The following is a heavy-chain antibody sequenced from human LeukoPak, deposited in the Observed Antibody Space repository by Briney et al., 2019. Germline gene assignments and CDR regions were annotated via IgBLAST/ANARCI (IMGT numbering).Heavy chain of an antibody. J-gene: IGHJ5*02. D-gene: IGHD6-19*01. CDR2: ISAYNGNT. Sequence: ASVKVSCKASGYTFTSYGISWVRQAPGQGLEWMGWISAYNGNTNYAQKLQGRVTMTTDTSTSTAYMELSSLRSEDTAVYYCARGGYMAVAGNWFDPWGQGTLVTVSS. CDR1: GYTFTSYG. CDR3: ARGGYMAVAGNWFDP. V-gene: IGHV1-18*01.